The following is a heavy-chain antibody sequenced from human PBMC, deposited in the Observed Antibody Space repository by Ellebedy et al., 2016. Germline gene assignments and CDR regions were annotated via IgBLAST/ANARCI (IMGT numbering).Heavy chain of an antibody. J-gene: IGHJ4*02. CDR1: GFSFKDFF. CDR2: ISAGGDNT. CDR3: YYGHYSAS. V-gene: IGHV3-23*01. D-gene: IGHD4-17*01. Sequence: GESLKISXAAAGFSFKDFFMTWIRQAPGKGLEWVATISAGGDNTFSADSVKGRFTISRDKSRDTLYLQMNNLRAEDTAVYYCYYGHYSASWGQGTLVTVSS.